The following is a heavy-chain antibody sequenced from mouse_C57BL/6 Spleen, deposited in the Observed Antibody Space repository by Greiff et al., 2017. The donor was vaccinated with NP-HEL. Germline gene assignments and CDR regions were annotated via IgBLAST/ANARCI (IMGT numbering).Heavy chain of an antibody. CDR2: IDPEDGDT. Sequence: VQLQQSGAELVRPGASVKLSCTASGFNIKDYYMHWVQQRPEQGLEWIGRIDPEDGDTEYAPKFQGKATMTADTSSNTAYLQLSSLTSEDTAVYYCTTGLRRGYFDVWGTGTTVTVSS. V-gene: IGHV14-1*01. CDR1: GFNIKDYY. D-gene: IGHD2-2*01. CDR3: TTGLRRGYFDV. J-gene: IGHJ1*03.